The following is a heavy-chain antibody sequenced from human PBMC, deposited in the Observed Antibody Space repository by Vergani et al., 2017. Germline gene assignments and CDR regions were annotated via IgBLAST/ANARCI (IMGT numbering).Heavy chain of an antibody. CDR1: GRSITSYH. CDR2: IDHTGRP. V-gene: IGHV4-34*01. D-gene: IGHD4-11*01. J-gene: IGHJ6*03. Sequence: QVQLQQWGGGLLKTSETLSLTCVVNGRSITSYHWTWIRQSLGEGLEWVGDIDHTGRPDYNPSLKSRLTMSVDKSRNQFSLTLNSVTATDTAIYFCARVNTETNGHLYYYYYMDVWGQGTAVTVS. CDR3: ARVNTETNGHLYYYYYMDV.